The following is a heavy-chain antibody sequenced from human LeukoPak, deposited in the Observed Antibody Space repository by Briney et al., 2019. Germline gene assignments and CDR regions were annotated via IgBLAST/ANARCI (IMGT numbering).Heavy chain of an antibody. CDR3: ARDQSLGYCSGGSCHTDY. CDR2: ISGIAAST. Sequence: GGSLRLSCAASGITFSTYAMNWVRQAPGKGLECVSVISGIAASTSYADSVKGRFTISRDNAKNSLYLQMNSLRAEDTAMYYCARDQSLGYCSGGSCHTDYWGQGTLVTVSS. D-gene: IGHD2-15*01. J-gene: IGHJ4*02. V-gene: IGHV3-23*01. CDR1: GITFSTYA.